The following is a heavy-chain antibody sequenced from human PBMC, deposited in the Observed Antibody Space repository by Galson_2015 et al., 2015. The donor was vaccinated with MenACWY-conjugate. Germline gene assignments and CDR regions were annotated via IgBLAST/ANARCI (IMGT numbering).Heavy chain of an antibody. CDR2: IIPIFGTA. J-gene: IGHJ4*02. V-gene: IGHV1-69*13. CDR3: ARGGVAGVSSGYYYRFDY. Sequence: SVKVSCKASGGTFSSYAISWVRQAPGQGLEWMGGIIPIFGTANYAQKFQGRVTITADESTSTAYMELSSLRSEDTAVYYCARGGVAGVSSGYYYRFDYWGQGTLVTVSS. D-gene: IGHD3-22*01. CDR1: GGTFSSYA.